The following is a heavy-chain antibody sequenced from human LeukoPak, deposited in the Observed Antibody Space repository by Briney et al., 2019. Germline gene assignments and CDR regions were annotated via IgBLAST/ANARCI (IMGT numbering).Heavy chain of an antibody. CDR3: AKDRDPPRYGYNLKGPFDC. J-gene: IGHJ4*02. V-gene: IGHV3-30*18. Sequence: GGSLRLSCAASGFTFSSYGMHWVRQAPGKGLEWVAVVSDDVTNKYYADSVKGRFTISRDNSKNPLYLQMNSLRAEDTAVYYCAKDRDPPRYGYNLKGPFDCWGQGTLVTVSS. CDR2: VSDDVTNK. D-gene: IGHD5-24*01. CDR1: GFTFSSYG.